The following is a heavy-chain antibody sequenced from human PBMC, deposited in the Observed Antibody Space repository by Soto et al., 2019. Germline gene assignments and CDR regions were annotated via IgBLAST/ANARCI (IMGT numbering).Heavy chain of an antibody. CDR3: ARGRYGDY. CDR1: GHGFTTYG. CDR2: ISAHNGNT. Sequence: QVHLVQSGAEVKKPGASVKVSCKGSGHGFTTYGITWVRQAPGQGLEWMAWISAHNGNTNYAQKLQGRVTVTRETSTSTAYMELRSLRSDDTAVYYCARGRYGDYWGQGALVTVSS. D-gene: IGHD1-1*01. V-gene: IGHV1-18*01. J-gene: IGHJ4*02.